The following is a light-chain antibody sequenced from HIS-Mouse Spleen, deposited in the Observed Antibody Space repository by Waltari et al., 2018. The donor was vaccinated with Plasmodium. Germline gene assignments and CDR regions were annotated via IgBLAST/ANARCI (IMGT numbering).Light chain of an antibody. Sequence: DIQMTQSPSSLSASVGDRVTITCQASQDISNYLNWYQQKPGQAPKLLIYDASNLETGVPSRFSGSVSGTDFTFTISSLQPEDIATYYCQQYDNLPYTFGQGTKLEIK. CDR2: DAS. V-gene: IGKV1-33*01. CDR1: QDISNY. CDR3: QQYDNLPYT. J-gene: IGKJ2*01.